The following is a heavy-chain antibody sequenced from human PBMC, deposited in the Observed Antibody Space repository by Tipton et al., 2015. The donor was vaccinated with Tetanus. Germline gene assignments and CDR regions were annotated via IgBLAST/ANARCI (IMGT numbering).Heavy chain of an antibody. CDR3: ASSLWFGELSYYFDY. D-gene: IGHD3-10*01. CDR2: INHSGST. Sequence: TLSLTCAVYGGSFSGYYWSWIRQPPGKGLEWIGEINHSGSTNYNPSLKSRVTISVDTSMNQFSLKLSSVTAADTAVYYCASSLWFGELSYYFDYWDQGTLVTVSS. CDR1: GGSFSGYY. V-gene: IGHV4-34*01. J-gene: IGHJ4*02.